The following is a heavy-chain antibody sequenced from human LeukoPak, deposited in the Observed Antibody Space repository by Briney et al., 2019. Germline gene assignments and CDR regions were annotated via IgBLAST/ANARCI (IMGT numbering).Heavy chain of an antibody. CDR1: GGSFSGYY. Sequence: SETLSLTCAVYGGSFSGYYWSWIRQPPGKGLEWIGEINHSGSTNYNPSLKSRVTISVDTSKNQFSLKLSPVTAADTAVYYCARATNNYDFWSGYQFDPWGQGTLVTVSS. D-gene: IGHD3-3*01. CDR3: ARATNNYDFWSGYQFDP. CDR2: INHSGST. J-gene: IGHJ5*02. V-gene: IGHV4-34*01.